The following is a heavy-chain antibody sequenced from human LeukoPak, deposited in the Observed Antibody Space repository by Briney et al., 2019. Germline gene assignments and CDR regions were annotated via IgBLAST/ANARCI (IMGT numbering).Heavy chain of an antibody. D-gene: IGHD6-13*01. V-gene: IGHV1-2*02. CDR1: GYTFTGYY. J-gene: IGHJ5*02. CDR2: INPNSGGT. CDR3: ARELAAAGTYNWFDP. Sequence: VSVKVSCKASGYTFTGYYMHWVRQAPGQGLEWMGWINPNSGGTNYAQKLQGRVTMTRDTSISTAYMQLSRLRSDDTAVYYCARELAAAGTYNWFDPWGQGTLVTVPS.